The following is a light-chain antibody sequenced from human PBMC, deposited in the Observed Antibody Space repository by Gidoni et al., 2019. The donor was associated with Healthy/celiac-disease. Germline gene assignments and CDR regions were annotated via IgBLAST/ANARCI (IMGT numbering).Light chain of an antibody. CDR3: QQRYSTPLT. Sequence: DSQMTQPPSSLSASVGDRVTITCRASQSISSYLNWYQQKPGKAPKLLIYAASSLQSGVPSRFSGSGSGTDFTLTISSLQPEDFATYYCQQRYSTPLTFGQGTRLEIK. CDR1: QSISSY. CDR2: AAS. V-gene: IGKV1-39*01. J-gene: IGKJ5*01.